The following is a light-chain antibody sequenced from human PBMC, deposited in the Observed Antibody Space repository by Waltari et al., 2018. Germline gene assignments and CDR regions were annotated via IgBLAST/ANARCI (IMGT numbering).Light chain of an antibody. Sequence: QSALTQPASVSGSPGPSITISCPETSSAVGASNYVSWYQQHPGKAPKLIIYDDSKRPSGVSNRFSGSKSGGTASLTIAGLQPEDEASYHCSSYVGKTLWLFGGGTKVTVL. CDR1: SSAVGASNY. V-gene: IGLV2-14*03. CDR2: DDS. CDR3: SSYVGKTLWL. J-gene: IGLJ3*02.